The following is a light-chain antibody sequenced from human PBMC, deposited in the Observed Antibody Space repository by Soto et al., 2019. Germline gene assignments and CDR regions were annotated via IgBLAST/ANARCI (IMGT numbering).Light chain of an antibody. V-gene: IGLV1-44*01. J-gene: IGLJ2*01. CDR1: SSNIGSNT. Sequence: QSMLTQPPSASGTPGQRVTISCFGSSSNIGSNTVNWYQQLPGTAPKLLIYSNNQRPSGVPDRFSGSKSGTSASLAISGLQSEDEADYHCAAWDDSLNGLVVFGGGTKLTVL. CDR2: SNN. CDR3: AAWDDSLNGLVV.